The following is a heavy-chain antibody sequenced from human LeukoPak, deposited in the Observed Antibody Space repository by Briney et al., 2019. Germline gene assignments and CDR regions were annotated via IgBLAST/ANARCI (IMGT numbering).Heavy chain of an antibody. CDR1: GGTFSSYA. CDR3: ARDDTAMAAYYFDY. Sequence: GASVKVSCKASGGTFSSYAISWVRQAPGQGLEWMGRIIPILGIANYAQKFQGRVTITADKSTSTAYMELSSLRSEDTAVYYCARDDTAMAAYYFDYWGQGTLVTVSS. J-gene: IGHJ4*02. D-gene: IGHD5-18*01. V-gene: IGHV1-69*04. CDR2: IIPILGIA.